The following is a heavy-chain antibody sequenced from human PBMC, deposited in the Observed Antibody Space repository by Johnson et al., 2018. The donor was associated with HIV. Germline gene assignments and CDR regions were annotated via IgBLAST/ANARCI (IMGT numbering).Heavy chain of an antibody. V-gene: IGHV3-30*04. CDR1: GFTFSSYA. CDR2: ISYDGSNK. CDR3: ARDRRVSRECYCSVVTCYPYVAYTAAFDI. D-gene: IGHD2-15*01. J-gene: IGHJ3*02. Sequence: QVQLVESGGGVVQPGRSLRLSCAASGFTFSSYAMHWVRQAPGKGLEWVAVISYDGSNKYYADSVKGRFTISRDNSKNTLYLQMNSLRAEDTAVYYCARDRRVSRECYCSVVTCYPYVAYTAAFDIWGQGTMVTVSS.